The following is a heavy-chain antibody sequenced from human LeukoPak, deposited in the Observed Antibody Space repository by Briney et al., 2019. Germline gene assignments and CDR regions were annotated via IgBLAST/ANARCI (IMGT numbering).Heavy chain of an antibody. J-gene: IGHJ4*02. Sequence: ASVKVSCKVSGYTLTELSMHWVRQAPGKGLGWMGGFDPEDGETIYAQKFQGRVTMTEDTSTDTAYMELSSLRSEDTAVYYCATVGDWRRYYYYWGQGTLVTVSS. CDR3: ATVGDWRRYYYY. CDR2: FDPEDGET. D-gene: IGHD2/OR15-2a*01. CDR1: GYTLTELS. V-gene: IGHV1-24*01.